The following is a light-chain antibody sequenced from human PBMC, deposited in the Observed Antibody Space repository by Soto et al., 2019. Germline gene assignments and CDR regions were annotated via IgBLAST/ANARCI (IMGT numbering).Light chain of an antibody. Sequence: DVQMTQSPSTLSASVGDRVTITCRASQTINSWLAWYQQKPGKAPRLLIYDASSLESGVPSRFSGSGSGTEFTLTISSLQPDDFATYYCHQYSSYWTFGQGTKVEIK. V-gene: IGKV1-5*01. J-gene: IGKJ1*01. CDR3: HQYSSYWT. CDR2: DAS. CDR1: QTINSW.